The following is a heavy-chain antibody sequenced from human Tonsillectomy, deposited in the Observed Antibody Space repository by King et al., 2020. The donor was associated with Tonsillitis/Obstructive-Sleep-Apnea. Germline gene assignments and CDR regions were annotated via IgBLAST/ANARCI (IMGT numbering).Heavy chain of an antibody. D-gene: IGHD3-16*01. CDR1: GYTFTSYG. CDR3: AREWGGEKGYMDV. J-gene: IGHJ6*03. V-gene: IGHV1-18*01. CDR2: ISAYNGNT. Sequence: QLVQSGAEVKKPGASVKVSCKASGYTFTSYGISWVRQAPGQGLEWMGWISAYNGNTKYAQKLQGRVTMTTENPTSTAYMELRSLGSDDTAVYYGAREWGGEKGYMDVWGKGTTVTVSS.